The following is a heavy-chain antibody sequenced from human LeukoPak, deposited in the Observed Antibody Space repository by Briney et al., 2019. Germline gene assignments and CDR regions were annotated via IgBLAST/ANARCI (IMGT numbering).Heavy chain of an antibody. CDR1: GGTFSSYA. J-gene: IGHJ3*02. D-gene: IGHD1-1*01. Sequence: GCPVKVSCKGSGGTFSSYAISWVRQAPGQGLEWMGVVIPTFRTETHSQKFQRRVTITTDESTSTDYMELGSLRSEDTAVYYWARALGTDYAFNSCGQRTIVTVS. CDR2: VIPTFRTE. V-gene: IGHV1-69*05. CDR3: ARALGTDYAFNS.